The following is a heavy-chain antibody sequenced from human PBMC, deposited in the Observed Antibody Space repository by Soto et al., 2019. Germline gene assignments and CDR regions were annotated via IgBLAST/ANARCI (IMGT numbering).Heavy chain of an antibody. Sequence: ASVKVSCKASGGTFSSYTISWVRQAPGQGLEWMGRIIPILGIANYAQKFQGRVTITADKSTSTAYMELSSLRSEDTAVYYCAGPVLLWCGELFSDYYYGMDVWGQGTTVTVSS. CDR1: GGTFSSYT. D-gene: IGHD3-10*01. CDR3: AGPVLLWCGELFSDYYYGMDV. CDR2: IIPILGIA. J-gene: IGHJ6*02. V-gene: IGHV1-69*02.